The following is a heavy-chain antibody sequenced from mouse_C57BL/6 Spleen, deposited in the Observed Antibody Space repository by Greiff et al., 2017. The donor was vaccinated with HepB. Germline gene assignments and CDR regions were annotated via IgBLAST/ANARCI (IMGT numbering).Heavy chain of an antibody. CDR3: ARYDGPWYFDV. V-gene: IGHV1-63*01. CDR1: GYTFTNYW. CDR2: IYPGGGYT. D-gene: IGHD2-3*01. J-gene: IGHJ1*03. Sequence: QVQLQQSGAELVRPGPSVKMSCKASGYTFTNYWIGWAKQRPGHGLEWIGDIYPGGGYTNYNEKFKGKATLTADKSSSTAYMQFSSLTSEDSAIYYCARYDGPWYFDVWGTGTTVTVSS.